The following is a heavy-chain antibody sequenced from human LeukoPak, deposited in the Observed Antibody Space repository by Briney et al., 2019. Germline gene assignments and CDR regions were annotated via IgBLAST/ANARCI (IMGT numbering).Heavy chain of an antibody. Sequence: GGSLRLSCATSGFTFNTHGMHWVRQAPGKGLEWVAAIWFDGSVKHYSDAVKGRFTISRDNSLNTLYLQMNSLRVEDTAIYYCAKDTAVQFLEPAFWGQGTLVTVSS. D-gene: IGHD3-3*01. CDR3: AKDTAVQFLEPAF. V-gene: IGHV3-33*06. CDR2: IWFDGSVK. CDR1: GFTFNTHG. J-gene: IGHJ4*02.